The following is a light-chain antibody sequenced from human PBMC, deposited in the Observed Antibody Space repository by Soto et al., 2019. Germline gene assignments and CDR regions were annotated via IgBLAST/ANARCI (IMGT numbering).Light chain of an antibody. V-gene: IGLV2-8*01. J-gene: IGLJ2*01. CDR2: EVS. CDR3: SSYAGGNNLV. Sequence: QSVLTQSPSASGTPGQRVTISCSGSSSNIGSNYVYWYQQHPGKAPKLMIYEVSKRPSGVPDRFSGSKSGNTASLTVSGLQAEDEADYYCSSYAGGNNLVFGGGTKLTVL. CDR1: SSNIGSNY.